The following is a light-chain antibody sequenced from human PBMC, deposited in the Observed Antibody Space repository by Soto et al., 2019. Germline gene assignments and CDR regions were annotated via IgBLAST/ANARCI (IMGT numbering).Light chain of an antibody. Sequence: QSVLTQPPSASGTPGQRVTISCSGSGSNIGSNTVNWYQQLPGSAPKLLIYSNNQRPSGVPDRFSGSKSGTSASLAISGLRSEDEADYYCAAWDDSLNGFYVFGTGTKLTVL. J-gene: IGLJ1*01. CDR1: GSNIGSNT. CDR2: SNN. CDR3: AAWDDSLNGFYV. V-gene: IGLV1-44*01.